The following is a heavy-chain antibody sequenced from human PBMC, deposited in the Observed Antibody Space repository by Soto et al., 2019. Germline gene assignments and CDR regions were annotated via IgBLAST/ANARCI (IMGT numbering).Heavy chain of an antibody. CDR1: GFTFSSYS. CDR3: ARVFPPRGYFDWLPNDAFDI. V-gene: IGHV3-21*01. CDR2: ISSSSSYI. J-gene: IGHJ3*02. D-gene: IGHD3-9*01. Sequence: PGGSLRLSCAASGFTFSSYSMNWVRQAPGKGLEWVSSISSSSSYIYYADSVKGRFTISRDNAKNSLYLQMNSLRAEDTAVYYCARVFPPRGYFDWLPNDAFDIWGQGTMVTVS.